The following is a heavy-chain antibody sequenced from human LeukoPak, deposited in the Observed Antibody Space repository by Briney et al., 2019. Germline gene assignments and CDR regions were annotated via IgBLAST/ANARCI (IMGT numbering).Heavy chain of an antibody. Sequence: GGSLRLSCAASGFTFSSYAMHWVRQAPGKGLEWVAVISYDGSNKYYADSVKGRFTISRDNSKNTLYLQMNNLRAEDTAVYYCAKTDDSSGYYYQKDYRGQGTLVTVSS. CDR1: GFTFSSYA. D-gene: IGHD3-22*01. J-gene: IGHJ4*02. CDR2: ISYDGSNK. CDR3: AKTDDSSGYYYQKDY. V-gene: IGHV3-30-3*02.